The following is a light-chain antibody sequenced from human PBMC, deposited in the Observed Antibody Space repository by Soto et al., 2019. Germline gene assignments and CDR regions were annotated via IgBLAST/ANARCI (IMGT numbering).Light chain of an antibody. J-gene: IGLJ1*01. CDR1: SNDVGGYNF. Sequence: QSALTQPRSLSGSPGQSVTISRTGTSNDVGGYNFVSWYQQHPGKVPKLIIYDVNIRPSGVPDRFSASKSGITASLTISGLQAEDEADYYCCSYVGSDSSFVFGSGTKVTVL. V-gene: IGLV2-11*01. CDR2: DVN. CDR3: CSYVGSDSSFV.